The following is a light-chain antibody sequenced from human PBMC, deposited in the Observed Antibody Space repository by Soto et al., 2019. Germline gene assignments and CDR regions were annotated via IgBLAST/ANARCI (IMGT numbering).Light chain of an antibody. CDR1: SGHSNYA. Sequence: QSVLTQSPSASASLGASVKLTCTLSSGHSNYAIAWHQQQPEKGPRYLMKLNSDGSHSKGDGIPDHFSGTSSGAERYLTISSLQSEDEADYYCQTWGTGIQVFGGGTKLTVL. V-gene: IGLV4-69*01. J-gene: IGLJ2*01. CDR3: QTWGTGIQV. CDR2: LNSDGSH.